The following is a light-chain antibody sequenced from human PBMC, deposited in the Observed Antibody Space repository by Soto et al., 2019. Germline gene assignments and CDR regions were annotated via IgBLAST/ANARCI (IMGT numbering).Light chain of an antibody. CDR3: MQALQTPWT. CDR2: LGS. V-gene: IGKV2-28*01. CDR1: QSLLYSNGYNY. J-gene: IGKJ1*01. Sequence: DIVMTQSPLSLPVTPGEPASISCRPSQSLLYSNGYNYLDWYVQKPGQSPQLLIYLGSTRASGVPDRFSGSVSGTDFTLKISRVEAEDVGVYYCMQALQTPWTFGQGTKVEIK.